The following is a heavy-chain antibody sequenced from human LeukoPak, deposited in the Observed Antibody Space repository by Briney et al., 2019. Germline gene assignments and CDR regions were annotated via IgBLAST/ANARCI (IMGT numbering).Heavy chain of an antibody. J-gene: IGHJ6*02. CDR2: ISWNSGSI. CDR1: GFTFDDYA. CDR3: AKDIGAGIAAAGPSIYYYYYGMDV. Sequence: SGGSLRLSCAASGFTFDDYAMHWVRQAPGKGLEWVSGISWNSGSIGYAASVKGRFTISRDNAKDSLYLQMNSLRAEDTALYYCAKDIGAGIAAAGPSIYYYYYGMDVWGQGTTVTVSS. D-gene: IGHD6-13*01. V-gene: IGHV3-9*01.